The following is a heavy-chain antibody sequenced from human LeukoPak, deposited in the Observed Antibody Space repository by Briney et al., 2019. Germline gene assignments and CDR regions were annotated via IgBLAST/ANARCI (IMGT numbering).Heavy chain of an antibody. Sequence: PSETLSLTCTVSGGSISSSTYYWGWVRQPPGKGLEWIGSLSYSGTTYYNTSLRSRVTISIDTSRNQFSLTVTSVTAADTAVYYCARETPAVRNNCFDPWGQGTLVTVSS. CDR3: ARETPAVRNNCFDP. V-gene: IGHV4-39*02. D-gene: IGHD2-2*01. J-gene: IGHJ5*02. CDR1: GGSISSSTYY. CDR2: LSYSGTT.